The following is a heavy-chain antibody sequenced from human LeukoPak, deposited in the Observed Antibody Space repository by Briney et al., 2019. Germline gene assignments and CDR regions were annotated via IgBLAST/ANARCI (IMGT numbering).Heavy chain of an antibody. CDR3: ARGLVDPPPQDIVVVVAAKGGELFDY. J-gene: IGHJ4*02. V-gene: IGHV4-38-2*02. D-gene: IGHD2-15*01. CDR2: IYHSGST. Sequence: PSETLSLTCTVSGYSISSGYYWGWIRQPPGKGLEWIGSIYHSGSTYYNPSLKSRVTISVDTSKNQFSLKLSSVTAADTAVYYCARGLVDPPPQDIVVVVAAKGGELFDYWGQGTLVTVSS. CDR1: GYSISSGYY.